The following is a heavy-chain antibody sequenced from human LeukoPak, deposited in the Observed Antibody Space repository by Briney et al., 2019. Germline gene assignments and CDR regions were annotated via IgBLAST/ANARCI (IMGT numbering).Heavy chain of an antibody. CDR1: GGSFSGYY. Sequence: PSETLSLTCAVYGGSFSGYYWSWIRQPPGKGLEWIGEINHSGSTNYNPSLKSRVTISADTSKNQFSLKLSSVTAADTAVYYCARGKGYCSGGSCHNWLDPWGQGTLVTVSS. J-gene: IGHJ5*02. CDR2: INHSGST. CDR3: ARGKGYCSGGSCHNWLDP. D-gene: IGHD2-15*01. V-gene: IGHV4-34*01.